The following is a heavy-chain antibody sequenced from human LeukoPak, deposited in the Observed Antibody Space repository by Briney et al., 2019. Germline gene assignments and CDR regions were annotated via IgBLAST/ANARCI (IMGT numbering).Heavy chain of an antibody. Sequence: GASVKVSCKASGYTFTSYDIHWVRQATGQGLEWMGWMNPNSGNTGYAQKFQGRVTMTRNTSISTAYMELSSLRSEDTAVYYCARAPSVAGTIWYYYYGMDVWGQGTAVTVSS. J-gene: IGHJ6*02. CDR3: ARAPSVAGTIWYYYYGMDV. CDR1: GYTFTSYD. V-gene: IGHV1-8*01. CDR2: MNPNSGNT. D-gene: IGHD6-19*01.